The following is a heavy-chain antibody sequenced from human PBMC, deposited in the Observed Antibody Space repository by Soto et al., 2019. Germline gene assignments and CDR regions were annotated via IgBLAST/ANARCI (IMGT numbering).Heavy chain of an antibody. CDR2: INHSGST. Sequence: PATLSLTCAVYGGSFSGYYWRWIRQPPGKGLEWIGEINHSGSTNYNPSLKSRVTISVDTSKNQFSLKLSSVTAADTAVYYCARGPTIFGVVITARYGMDVWGQGTTVTVSS. V-gene: IGHV4-34*01. D-gene: IGHD3-3*01. CDR1: GGSFSGYY. CDR3: ARGPTIFGVVITARYGMDV. J-gene: IGHJ6*02.